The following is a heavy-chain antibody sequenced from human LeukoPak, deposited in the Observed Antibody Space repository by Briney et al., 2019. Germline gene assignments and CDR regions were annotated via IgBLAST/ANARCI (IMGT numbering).Heavy chain of an antibody. CDR1: GFTFEDYA. J-gene: IGHJ6*02. D-gene: IGHD5-12*01. CDR3: TKDLYSDYDSGGMDV. Sequence: PGGSLRLSCAASGFTFEDYAMHWVRQAPGKGLEWVSYITWNSGSIAYADSVKGRFTISRDNAKNLLYLQMNSLRAEDTAFYYCTKDLYSDYDSGGMDVWGQGTTVTVSS. V-gene: IGHV3-9*01. CDR2: ITWNSGSI.